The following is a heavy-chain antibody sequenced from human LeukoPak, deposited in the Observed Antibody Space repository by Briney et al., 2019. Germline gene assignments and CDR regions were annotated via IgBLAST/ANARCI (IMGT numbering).Heavy chain of an antibody. CDR1: GYTLTELS. CDR2: FDPEDGET. CDR3: ARDTVRELLSD. D-gene: IGHD3-10*01. V-gene: IGHV1-24*01. J-gene: IGHJ4*02. Sequence: ASVKVSCKVSGYTLTELSMHWVRQAPGKGLEWMGGFDPEDGETIYAQKFQGRVTMTRDTSTSTVYMELSSLRSEDTAVYYCARDTVRELLSDWGQGTLVTVSS.